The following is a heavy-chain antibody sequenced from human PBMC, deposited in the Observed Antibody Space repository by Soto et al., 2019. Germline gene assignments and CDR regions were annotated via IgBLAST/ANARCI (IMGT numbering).Heavy chain of an antibody. CDR2: IYSGGST. CDR3: ARDSNYYDSSGHNPDYYYGMDV. CDR1: GFNVSSNY. D-gene: IGHD3-22*01. Sequence: GGPLRLSCAASGFNVSSNYMSWVRQAPGKGLEWVSVIYSGGSTYYADSVKGRFTISRDNSKNTLYLQMNSLRAEDTAVYYCARDSNYYDSSGHNPDYYYGMDVWGQGTTVTVSS. V-gene: IGHV3-66*01. J-gene: IGHJ6*02.